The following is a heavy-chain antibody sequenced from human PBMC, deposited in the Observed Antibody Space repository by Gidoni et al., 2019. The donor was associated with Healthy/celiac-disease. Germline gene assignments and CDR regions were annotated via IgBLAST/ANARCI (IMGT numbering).Heavy chain of an antibody. J-gene: IGHJ6*03. CDR3: ARLSCSSTSCYLYYYYYMDV. Sequence: QLQLQESGPGLVKPSETLSLTCTVSGGSISSSSYYWGWIRQPPGKGLEWIGSIYYSGSTYYNPSLKSRVTISVDTSKNQFSLKLSSVTAADTAVYYCARLSCSSTSCYLYYYYYMDVWGKGTTVTVSS. CDR2: IYYSGST. V-gene: IGHV4-39*01. CDR1: GGSISSSSYY. D-gene: IGHD2-2*01.